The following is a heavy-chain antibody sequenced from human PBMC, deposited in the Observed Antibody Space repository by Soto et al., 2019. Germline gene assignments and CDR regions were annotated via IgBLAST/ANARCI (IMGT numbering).Heavy chain of an antibody. CDR3: ASIKLVDFFFINVDVYDMDV. CDR2: ISSDSRYI. J-gene: IGHJ6*02. D-gene: IGHD2-15*01. Sequence: EVQLVESGGGLVQPGGSLRLSCAASGFTLSNYAVNWVRQAPGKGLEWVSYISSDSRYIYHGDSVKGRFTISRDNARNSVYLQMNSLRDEDTAVYYCASIKLVDFFFINVDVYDMDVWGQGTPVTVSS. CDR1: GFTLSNYA. V-gene: IGHV3-48*02.